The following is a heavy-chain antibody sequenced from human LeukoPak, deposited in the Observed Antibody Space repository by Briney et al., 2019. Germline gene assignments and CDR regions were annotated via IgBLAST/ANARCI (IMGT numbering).Heavy chain of an antibody. D-gene: IGHD6-19*01. CDR1: GGSFSGYY. Sequence: SETLSLTCAVYGGSFSGYYWRWIRQPPGKGLEWIGEINHSGSTNYNPPLKSRVTISVDTSKNQFSLKLSSVTAADTAVYYCAGENSSGWADAFDIWGQGTMVTVSS. J-gene: IGHJ3*02. CDR3: AGENSSGWADAFDI. CDR2: INHSGST. V-gene: IGHV4-34*01.